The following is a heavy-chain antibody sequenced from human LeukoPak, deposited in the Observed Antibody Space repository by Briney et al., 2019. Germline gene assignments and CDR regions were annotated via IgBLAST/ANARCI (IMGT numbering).Heavy chain of an antibody. V-gene: IGHV4-39*07. CDR3: ARDPTYYYGSGTLRYYGMDV. CDR2: IYYSGST. CDR1: GDSISRSAYY. Sequence: SETLSLTCTVSGDSISRSAYYWGWIRQSPGKGLEWIGSIYYSGSTYYNPSLKSRVTISVDTSKNQFSLKLSPVTAADTAVYYCARDPTYYYGSGTLRYYGMDVWGQGTTVTVSS. J-gene: IGHJ6*02. D-gene: IGHD3-10*01.